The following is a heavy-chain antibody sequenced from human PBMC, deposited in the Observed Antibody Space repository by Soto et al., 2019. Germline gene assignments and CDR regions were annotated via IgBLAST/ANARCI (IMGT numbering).Heavy chain of an antibody. Sequence: PGGSLRLSCAASGFTFSSYAMSWVRQAPGKGLEWVSAISGSGGSTYYADSVKGRFTISRDNSKNTLYLQMNSLRAEDTAVYYCANDGARITTVTTEGSFDPWGQGTLVTVSS. CDR1: GFTFSSYA. CDR2: ISGSGGST. V-gene: IGHV3-23*01. J-gene: IGHJ5*02. D-gene: IGHD4-17*01. CDR3: ANDGARITTVTTEGSFDP.